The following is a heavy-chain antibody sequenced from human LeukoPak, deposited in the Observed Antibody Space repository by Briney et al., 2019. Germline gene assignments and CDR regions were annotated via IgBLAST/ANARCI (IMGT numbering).Heavy chain of an antibody. CDR1: GYTFTDYY. V-gene: IGHV1-2*02. CDR2: INPTSGGT. Sequence: ASVKVSCKASGYTFTDYYVNWVRQAPGQGLEWVGWINPTSGGTSYAQKFQGRVTLTRDTSINTAYMDLSSLRYDDTAIYYCARGHSGDGYHFDSWGQGTLVAVSS. CDR3: ARGHSGDGYHFDS. J-gene: IGHJ4*02. D-gene: IGHD2-21*01.